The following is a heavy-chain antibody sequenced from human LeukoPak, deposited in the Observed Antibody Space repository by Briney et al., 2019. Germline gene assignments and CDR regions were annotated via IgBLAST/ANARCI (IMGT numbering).Heavy chain of an antibody. CDR3: ARGFYDVLRYFDPRDIWFDP. D-gene: IGHD3-9*01. Sequence: GGSLRLSCAASGFTFSSYAMHWVRQAPGKGLEYVSAISSNGGSTYYANSVKGRFTISRDNSKNTLYLQMGSLRAEDTAVYYCARGFYDVLRYFDPRDIWFDPWGQGTLVTVSS. J-gene: IGHJ5*02. CDR1: GFTFSSYA. V-gene: IGHV3-64*01. CDR2: ISSNGGST.